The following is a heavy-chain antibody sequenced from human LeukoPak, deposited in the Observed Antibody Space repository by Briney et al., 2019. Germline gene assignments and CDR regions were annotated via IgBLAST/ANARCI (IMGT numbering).Heavy chain of an antibody. CDR2: ISGSGGST. Sequence: GGSLRLSCAASGFTFSSYAMSWVRQAPGKGLEWVSGISGSGGSTYYADSVKGRFTISRDNSKNTLYLQMNSLRAEDTAVYYCASPRRNRPTVLYYFDYWGQGTLVTVSS. CDR3: ASPRRNRPTVLYYFDY. V-gene: IGHV3-23*01. D-gene: IGHD1-14*01. CDR1: GFTFSSYA. J-gene: IGHJ4*02.